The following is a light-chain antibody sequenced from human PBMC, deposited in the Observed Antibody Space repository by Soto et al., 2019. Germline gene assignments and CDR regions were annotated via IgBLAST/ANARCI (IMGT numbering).Light chain of an antibody. J-gene: IGKJ1*01. CDR1: QSVGSN. Sequence: EIVMTQSPATLSVSPGERVTLSCRASQSVGSNLAWYRQKPGQAPRLLIYGASTRATGIPARFSGSGSGTEFTLTISSLQSEDFAVYYCQQFNIWPRTFGQGTKVDIK. CDR3: QQFNIWPRT. CDR2: GAS. V-gene: IGKV3-15*01.